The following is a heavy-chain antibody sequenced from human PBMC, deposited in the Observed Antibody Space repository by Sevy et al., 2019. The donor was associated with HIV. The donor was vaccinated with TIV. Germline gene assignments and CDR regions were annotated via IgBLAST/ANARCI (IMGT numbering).Heavy chain of an antibody. D-gene: IGHD3-22*01. Sequence: ASVKVSCKASGYIFTNYYINLVRQAPGQGLEWMGIINPSGGYTSYAQKFQGRVTMTRDTSTSTVYMELSSLRSDDTAVYYCARSLYFDSSTYYHYWGQGTLVTVSS. CDR3: ARSLYFDSSTYYHY. CDR2: INPSGGYT. J-gene: IGHJ4*02. CDR1: GYIFTNYY. V-gene: IGHV1-46*01.